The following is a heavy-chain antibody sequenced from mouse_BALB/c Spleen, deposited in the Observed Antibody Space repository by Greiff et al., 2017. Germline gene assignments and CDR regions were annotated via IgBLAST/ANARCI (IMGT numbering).Heavy chain of an antibody. CDR1: GFTFSSYG. J-gene: IGHJ2*01. V-gene: IGHV5-6*01. D-gene: IGHD2-4*01. Sequence: EVQLVESGGDLVKPGGSLKLSCAASGFTFSSYGMSWVRQTPDKRLEWVATISSGGSYTNYPDSVKGRFTISRDNAKNTLYLQMSSLKSEDTAMYYCARNGLRLYYFDYWGQGTTLTVSS. CDR3: ARNGLRLYYFDY. CDR2: ISSGGSYT.